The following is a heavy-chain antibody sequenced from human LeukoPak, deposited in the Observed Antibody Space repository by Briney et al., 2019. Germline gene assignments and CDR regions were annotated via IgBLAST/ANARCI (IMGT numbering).Heavy chain of an antibody. CDR3: ARGFYRGASERSFDY. Sequence: SQTLSLTCTVSGGSISAAGYYWSWIRQLPGKGLEWIGYIYHSGDTYYNPSLKSRVSISGDTSKDQFSLNLTSVTAADTAVYYCARGFYRGASERSFDYWGQGTLVTVSS. CDR1: GGSISAAGYY. D-gene: IGHD4-11*01. J-gene: IGHJ4*02. V-gene: IGHV4-31*03. CDR2: IYHSGDT.